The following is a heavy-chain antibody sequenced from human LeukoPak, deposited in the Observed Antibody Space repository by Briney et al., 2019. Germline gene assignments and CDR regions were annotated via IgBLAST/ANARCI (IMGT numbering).Heavy chain of an antibody. CDR3: ARGKQKDSSSWSPVVYYFDY. Sequence: GGSLRLSCAASGFTFSSYSMNWVRQAPGKGLEWVSYISSSSSTIYYADSVKGRFTISRDNAKNSLYLQMNSLRAEDTAVYYCARGKQKDSSSWSPVVYYFDYWGQGTLVTVSS. D-gene: IGHD6-13*01. CDR2: ISSSSSTI. J-gene: IGHJ4*02. CDR1: GFTFSSYS. V-gene: IGHV3-48*01.